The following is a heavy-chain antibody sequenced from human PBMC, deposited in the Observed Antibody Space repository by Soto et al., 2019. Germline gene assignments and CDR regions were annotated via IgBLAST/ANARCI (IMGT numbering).Heavy chain of an antibody. Sequence: SEILSLTCAVYGGSFSGYYWSWIRQPPGKGLEWIGEINHSGSTNYNPSLKSRVTISVDTSKNQFSLKLSSVTAADTAVYYCARGRITALGSNFDYWGQGTLVTVSS. V-gene: IGHV4-34*01. CDR3: ARGRITALGSNFDY. CDR2: INHSGST. D-gene: IGHD1-26*01. CDR1: GGSFSGYY. J-gene: IGHJ4*02.